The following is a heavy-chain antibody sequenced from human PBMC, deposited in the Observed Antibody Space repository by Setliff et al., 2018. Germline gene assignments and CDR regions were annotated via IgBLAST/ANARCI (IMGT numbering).Heavy chain of an antibody. CDR1: SGSINSYY. J-gene: IGHJ4*02. CDR2: AHFGGDT. Sequence: SETLSLTFTVSSGSINSYYWSWVRQSPGKGLEWIGFAHFGGDTNYNPSLKSRVTMSADTSNNQFSLNLRSVTAADTAVYFCARQPSSGAYYNPRPYYFDSWGQGTLVTVSS. D-gene: IGHD3-10*01. CDR3: ARQPSSGAYYNPRPYYFDS. V-gene: IGHV4-59*01.